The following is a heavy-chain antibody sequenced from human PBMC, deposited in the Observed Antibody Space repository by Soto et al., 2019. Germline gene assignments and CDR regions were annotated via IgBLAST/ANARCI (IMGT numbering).Heavy chain of an antibody. CDR2: IRAGVGST. CDR1: GFTFSSYD. Sequence: GGSLRLSCAASGFTFSSYDMTWVRQAPGKGLEWVSVIRAGVGSTYYADSVKGRFTISRDNSKNTLYLQMNSLRAEDTAVYYCAGGTSIAFWGQGTLVNVSS. V-gene: IGHV3-23*01. D-gene: IGHD1-1*01. J-gene: IGHJ4*02. CDR3: AGGTSIAF.